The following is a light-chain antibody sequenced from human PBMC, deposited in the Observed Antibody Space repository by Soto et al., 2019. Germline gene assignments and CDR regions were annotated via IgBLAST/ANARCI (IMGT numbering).Light chain of an antibody. Sequence: EIVMTQSPATLSVSPGERVTLSCRASQSVSSNLAWYQQKPGQAPRLLIYGASTRATGIPARISGSGSGTEFTLTISSLQSEDFAIYYCQQYDEWPPSYTFGQGTKLEI. CDR2: GAS. V-gene: IGKV3-15*01. J-gene: IGKJ2*01. CDR3: QQYDEWPPSYT. CDR1: QSVSSN.